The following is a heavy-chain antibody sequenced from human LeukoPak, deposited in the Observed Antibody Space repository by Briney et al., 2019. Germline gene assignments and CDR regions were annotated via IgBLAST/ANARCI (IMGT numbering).Heavy chain of an antibody. V-gene: IGHV3-43*02. J-gene: IGHJ4*02. CDR1: GFIFDNYA. D-gene: IGHD6-19*01. CDR2: ISGDGGST. Sequence: GGSLRLSCAAPGFIFDNYAIHWVRQAPGKGLEWVSLISGDGGSTFYADSVRGRFTVSRDNTRKSLSLQMSSLRSEDTALYYCARESETSGWYDYWGQGTLVTVSS. CDR3: ARESETSGWYDY.